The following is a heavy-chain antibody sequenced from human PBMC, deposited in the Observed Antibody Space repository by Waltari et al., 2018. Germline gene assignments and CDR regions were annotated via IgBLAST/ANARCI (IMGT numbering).Heavy chain of an antibody. CDR1: GGSISSHY. V-gene: IGHV4-59*11. J-gene: IGHJ6*02. CDR2: IYYSGST. CDR3: ARGRSGTDYYYYGMDV. Sequence: QVQLQESGPGLVKPSETLSLTCTVSGGSISSHYWSWIRQPPGKGLEWIGYIYYSGSTNYNPSHKSRVTISVDTSKNQFSLKLSSVTAADTAVYYCARGRSGTDYYYYGMDVWGQGTTVTVSS. D-gene: IGHD1-1*01.